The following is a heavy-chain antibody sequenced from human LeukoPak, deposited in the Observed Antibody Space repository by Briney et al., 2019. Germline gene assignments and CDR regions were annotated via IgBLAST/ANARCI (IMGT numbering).Heavy chain of an antibody. V-gene: IGHV4-61*01. CDR3: AREDGDYGEYYGMDV. CDR2: VYYTGGT. Sequence: SETLSLTCTVSGGSVSSGSYYWSWIRQPPGKGLEWIGHVYYTGGTNYNPSLKSRVTISVDTSKDQFSLKLSFVTAADTAVYYCAREDGDYGEYYGMDVWGQGTTVTVSS. J-gene: IGHJ6*02. CDR1: GGSVSSGSYY. D-gene: IGHD4-17*01.